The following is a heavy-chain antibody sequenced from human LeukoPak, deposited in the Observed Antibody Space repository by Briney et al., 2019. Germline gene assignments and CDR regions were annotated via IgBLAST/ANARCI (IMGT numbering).Heavy chain of an antibody. CDR3: ARDLSFSTDH. Sequence: GGSLRLSCAGSGFTLRSSWMHWVRQAPGKGPVWVAHVSPDGNLTNYADSVKGRFIISRDNAKNTLFLQMNSLRAEDTAVYYCARDLSFSTDHCGQGTLVTVSS. J-gene: IGHJ4*02. V-gene: IGHV3-74*01. D-gene: IGHD2-2*01. CDR1: GFTLRSSW. CDR2: VSPDGNLT.